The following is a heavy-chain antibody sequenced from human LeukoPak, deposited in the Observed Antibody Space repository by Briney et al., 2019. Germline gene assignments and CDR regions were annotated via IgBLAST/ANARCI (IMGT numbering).Heavy chain of an antibody. J-gene: IGHJ4*02. CDR2: IIPILGTA. Sequence: GASVKVSCKASGGTFSSYAISWVRQAPGQGPEWMGGIIPILGTANYAQKFQGRVTITADASTSTAYMELSSLRSEDTAVYYCARGPYMVRGVNPDYFDYWGQGTLVTVSS. CDR3: ARGPYMVRGVNPDYFDY. CDR1: GGTFSSYA. D-gene: IGHD3-10*01. V-gene: IGHV1-69*13.